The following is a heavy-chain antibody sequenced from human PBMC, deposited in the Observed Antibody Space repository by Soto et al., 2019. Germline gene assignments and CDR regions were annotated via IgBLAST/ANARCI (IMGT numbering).Heavy chain of an antibody. CDR1: GFTFSSYD. D-gene: IGHD6-13*01. CDR3: ARGVAAAGLLRYYYYGMDV. J-gene: IGHJ6*02. CDR2: IGTAGDT. V-gene: IGHV3-13*01. Sequence: TGGSLRLSCAASGFTFSSYDMHWVRQATGKGLEWVSAIGTAGDTYYPGSVKGRFTISRENAKNSLYLQMNSLRAGDTAVYYCARGVAAAGLLRYYYYGMDVWGQGTTVTGSS.